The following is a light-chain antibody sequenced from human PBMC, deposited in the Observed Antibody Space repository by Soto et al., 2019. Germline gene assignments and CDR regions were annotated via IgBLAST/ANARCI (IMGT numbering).Light chain of an antibody. CDR3: QQYSSTPKT. V-gene: IGKV4-1*01. J-gene: IGKJ1*01. CDR1: QSVLNTSNNKNY. CDR2: WAS. Sequence: DIVMTQSPDSLAVSLGERATINCKSSQSVLNTSNNKNYLAWYQQKPGQPPKLLIYWASTRESGVPDRFSGSGSGTDFTLTISSLQAEDVAVYYCQQYSSTPKTFGQGTNVEIK.